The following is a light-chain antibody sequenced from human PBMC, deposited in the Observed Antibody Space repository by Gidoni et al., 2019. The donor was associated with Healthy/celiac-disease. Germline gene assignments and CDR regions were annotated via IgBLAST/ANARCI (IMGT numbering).Light chain of an antibody. V-gene: IGKV1-13*02. CDR2: DAS. CDR3: QQFNSYPALT. Sequence: AIQLTQSPSSLSASVGDRVTITCRASQGISSDLAWYQQKPGKAPKFLIYDASSLESGVPSRFSGSGSGTDFILTISRLQTEDFATYDCQQFNSYPALTLGGGTKVEIK. CDR1: QGISSD. J-gene: IGKJ4*01.